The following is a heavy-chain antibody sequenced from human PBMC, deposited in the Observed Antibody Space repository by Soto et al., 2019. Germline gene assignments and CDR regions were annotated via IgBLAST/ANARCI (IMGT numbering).Heavy chain of an antibody. Sequence: QVQLVQSGAEVKKPGSSVKVSCKASGGTFSSYAISWVRQAPGQGLECMGGIIPIFGTANYAQKFQGRVTITADKATSTAYMELSSLRSEDTAVYYCARAIFPPARFSYGMDVWGQGTTVTVSS. V-gene: IGHV1-69*06. CDR1: GGTFSSYA. CDR2: IIPIFGTA. J-gene: IGHJ6*02. CDR3: ARAIFPPARFSYGMDV. D-gene: IGHD3-3*02.